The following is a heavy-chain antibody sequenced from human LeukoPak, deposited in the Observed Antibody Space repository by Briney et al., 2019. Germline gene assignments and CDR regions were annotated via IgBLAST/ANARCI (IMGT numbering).Heavy chain of an antibody. D-gene: IGHD2-15*01. CDR2: IDPSDSYT. Sequence: GESLKISCQGSGYSFTSYWINWVRQMPGKGLEWVGRIDPSDSYTNYSPSFRGQVTISGDKSTSTAFLQWSSLQTSDTAIYYCARVTYCSGGSCYSGGWYFDLWGRGTLVTVSS. V-gene: IGHV5-10-1*01. CDR3: ARVTYCSGGSCYSGGWYFDL. J-gene: IGHJ2*01. CDR1: GYSFTSYW.